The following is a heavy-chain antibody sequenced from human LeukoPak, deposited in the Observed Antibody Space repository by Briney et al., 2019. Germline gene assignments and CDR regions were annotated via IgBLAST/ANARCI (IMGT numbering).Heavy chain of an antibody. CDR1: GYTFTGYY. J-gene: IGHJ5*02. CDR3: ARDGDYDILTGYYGNWFDP. V-gene: IGHV1-2*02. D-gene: IGHD3-9*01. Sequence: ASVKVSCTASGYTFTGYYMHWVRQAPGQGLEWMGWINPNSGGTNYAQKFQGRVTMTRDTSISTAYMELSRLRSDATAVYYCARDGDYDILTGYYGNWFDPWGQGTLVTVS. CDR2: INPNSGGT.